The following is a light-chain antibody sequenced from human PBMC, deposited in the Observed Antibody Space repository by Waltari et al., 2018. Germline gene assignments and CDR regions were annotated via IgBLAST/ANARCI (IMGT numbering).Light chain of an antibody. V-gene: IGKV3-15*01. CDR1: QRITTN. J-gene: IGKJ1*01. CDR3: LQYSNWYRT. CDR2: DAS. Sequence: IVMTQSPATLSVSPGETATLSCRANQRITTNLAWFQQKPGQAPRPLIYDASSRATGIPDRFRGGGSVTDFTLTISSLQSADFAVYYCLQYSNWYRTFGPGTKVEIK.